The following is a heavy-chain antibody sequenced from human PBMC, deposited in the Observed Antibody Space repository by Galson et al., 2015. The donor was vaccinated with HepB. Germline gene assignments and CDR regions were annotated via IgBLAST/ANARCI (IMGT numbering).Heavy chain of an antibody. CDR1: GFAFGGYT. V-gene: IGHV3-21*01. D-gene: IGHD6-19*01. CDR2: ISASKNYI. CDR3: ARDIQWLVTLDS. Sequence: SLRLSCATSGFAFGGYTMNWVRQSPGKGLEWVASISASKNYIYYADSVKGRFTISRNNAKNSLYLQMNSLTVADTAIYYCARDIQWLVTLDSWGQGTLVTVSS. J-gene: IGHJ4*02.